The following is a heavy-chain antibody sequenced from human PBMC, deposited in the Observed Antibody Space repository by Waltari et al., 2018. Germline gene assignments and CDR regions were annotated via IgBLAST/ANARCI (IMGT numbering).Heavy chain of an antibody. CDR2: MWFDGSDT. D-gene: IGHD6-13*01. Sequence: QVQLVDSGGGVVQPGGSLRLACAASGFSFSSYGIHWVRQAPGKGLEWVASMWFDGSDTYYADSVKGRFTISRDNSKNTIYLQMNSLRDEDTAVYYCVKDGGRQQLVPSYFDNWGQGSLVTVSS. CDR1: GFSFSSYG. V-gene: IGHV3-33*06. J-gene: IGHJ4*02. CDR3: VKDGGRQQLVPSYFDN.